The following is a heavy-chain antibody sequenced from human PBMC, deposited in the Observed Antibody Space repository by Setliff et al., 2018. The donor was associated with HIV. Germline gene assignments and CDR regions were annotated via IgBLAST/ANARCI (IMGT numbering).Heavy chain of an antibody. J-gene: IGHJ4*02. CDR2: INTYTGNP. Sequence: ASVKVSCKASGYRFASYPMNWVRQAPGQGLEWMGWINTYTGNPTYAQGFTGRFVFSLDTSVSTAYLQIINLKSEDTALYYCARDAGGSGWYVFDQWGQGTLVTVPQ. V-gene: IGHV7-4-1*02. CDR1: GYRFASYP. CDR3: ARDAGGSGWYVFDQ. D-gene: IGHD6-13*01.